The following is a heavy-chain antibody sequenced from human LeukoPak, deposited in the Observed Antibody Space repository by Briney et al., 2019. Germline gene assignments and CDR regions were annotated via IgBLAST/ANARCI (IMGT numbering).Heavy chain of an antibody. CDR3: ARGAYYDYGDYPAEYFQH. Sequence: GGSLRLSCAASGFTFSSYAMSWVRQAPGKGLEWVSAISGSGGSTYYADSVKGRFTISRDNAKNTLYLQMNSLRAEDTAVYYCARGAYYDYGDYPAEYFQHWGQGTLVTVSS. V-gene: IGHV3-23*01. J-gene: IGHJ1*01. CDR2: ISGSGGST. CDR1: GFTFSSYA. D-gene: IGHD4-17*01.